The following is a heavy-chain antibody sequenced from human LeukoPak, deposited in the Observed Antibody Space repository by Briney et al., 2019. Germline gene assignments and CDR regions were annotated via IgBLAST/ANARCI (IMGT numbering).Heavy chain of an antibody. V-gene: IGHV3-23*01. D-gene: IGHD3-3*01. Sequence: GGSLRLSCAASGFTFSSYAMSWVRQAPGKGLEWVSAISGSGGSTYYAASVRGRFTISRDNSKNIVSLQMNNLRAEDTAVYYCARGRGLGVVSPYFDYWGQGTLVTVSS. CDR2: ISGSGGST. CDR3: ARGRGLGVVSPYFDY. CDR1: GFTFSSYA. J-gene: IGHJ4*02.